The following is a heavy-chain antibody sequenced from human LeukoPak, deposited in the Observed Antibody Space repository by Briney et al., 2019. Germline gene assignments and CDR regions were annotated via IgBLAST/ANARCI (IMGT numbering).Heavy chain of an antibody. CDR3: ARDRNYYYYGMDV. Sequence: GRSLRLSCAASGFTFSSYAMNWVRQAPGKGLEWVSYISSSGSTIYYADSVKGRFTISRDNAKNSLYLQMNSLRAEDTAVYYCARDRNYYYYGMDVWGKGTTVTVSS. V-gene: IGHV3-48*03. CDR2: ISSSGSTI. CDR1: GFTFSSYA. D-gene: IGHD1-14*01. J-gene: IGHJ6*04.